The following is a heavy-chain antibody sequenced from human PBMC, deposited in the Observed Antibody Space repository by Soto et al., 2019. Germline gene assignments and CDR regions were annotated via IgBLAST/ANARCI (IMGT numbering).Heavy chain of an antibody. Sequence: PSETLSLTCTVSGVSIATGAFYCSWIRLQSGKGPEWIGSIFYAGDTYYNPSLKSRVEISLDGSQNQFSLNLRSVTAADTAVYYCAREGDYRTWFESWGPGTLVTVSS. CDR2: IFYAGDT. D-gene: IGHD4-17*01. CDR1: GVSIATGAFY. J-gene: IGHJ5*01. CDR3: AREGDYRTWFES. V-gene: IGHV4-31*03.